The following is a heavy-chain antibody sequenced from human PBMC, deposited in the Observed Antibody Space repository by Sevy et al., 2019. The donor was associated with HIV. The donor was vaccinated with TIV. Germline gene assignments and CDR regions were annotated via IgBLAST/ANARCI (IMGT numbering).Heavy chain of an antibody. J-gene: IGHJ4*02. CDR1: GASITDNY. D-gene: IGHD5-18*01. V-gene: IGHV4-59*01. CDR2: QFYSGST. CDR3: ARSENLDTAPIAS. Sequence: SETLSLTCSVSGASITDNYWTWIRQPPGKGLEWIGYQFYSGSTNYNPSLKSRVTISLDTSRNQFSLRLSSVTAADTAVYYCARSENLDTAPIASWGQGTLVTVSS.